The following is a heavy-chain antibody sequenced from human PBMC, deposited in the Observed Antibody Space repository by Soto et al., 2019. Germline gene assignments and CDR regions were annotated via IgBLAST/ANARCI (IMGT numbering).Heavy chain of an antibody. V-gene: IGHV4-4*02. Sequence: SETLSLTCAVSGGSFTSNNWWTWVRQPPGQGLEWIGEIYRTGSTNYNPSLKSRVTISLDKSENQFSLKVTSLTAADTAVYYCASRDPGNSVDYWGQGTLVTVS. CDR3: ASRDPGNSVDY. J-gene: IGHJ4*02. CDR2: IYRTGST. CDR1: GGSFTSNNW. D-gene: IGHD5-12*01.